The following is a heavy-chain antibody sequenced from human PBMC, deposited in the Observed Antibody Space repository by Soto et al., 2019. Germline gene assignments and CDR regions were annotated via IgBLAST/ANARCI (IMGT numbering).Heavy chain of an antibody. J-gene: IGHJ5*02. CDR3: AREPSKGDNWKYVGWFDP. V-gene: IGHV1-69*06. Sequence: QVQLMQSGAEVKKSGSSVKVSCKASGGTFSTFAVTWVRQAPGQGLEWMGGIIPVFAKATYARKFQGRLTITADRSMTTAFMELSGLSSEDTAVYYCAREPSKGDNWKYVGWFDPWGQGTLVTVSS. CDR2: IIPVFAKA. D-gene: IGHD1-7*01. CDR1: GGTFSTFA.